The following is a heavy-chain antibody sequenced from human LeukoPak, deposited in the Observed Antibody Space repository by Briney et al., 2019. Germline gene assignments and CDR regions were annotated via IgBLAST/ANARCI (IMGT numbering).Heavy chain of an antibody. CDR2: IYYSGSSGST. CDR3: ARGVSSESWFDP. D-gene: IGHD6-6*01. Sequence: SETLSLTCTVSGGSISSYYWSWIRQPPGKGLEYIGYIYYSGSSGSTKYNASLKSRVTISGDTSKNQLSLKLSSVTAADTAVYYCARGVSSESWFDPWGQGTQVTVSS. V-gene: IGHV4-59*01. CDR1: GGSISSYY. J-gene: IGHJ5*02.